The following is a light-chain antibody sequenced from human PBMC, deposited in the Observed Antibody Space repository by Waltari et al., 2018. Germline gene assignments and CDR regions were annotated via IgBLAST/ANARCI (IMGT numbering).Light chain of an antibody. CDR3: QAWDSSFWV. CDR2: QDS. CDR1: KLGDKY. V-gene: IGLV3-1*01. J-gene: IGLJ3*02. Sequence: SYELTQPPSVSVFPGQTASITCSGDKLGDKYACWYQQKPGQSPVLVIYQDSKRPSGIPGRFSGSNSGNTATLTISGTQAMDEADYYCQAWDSSFWVFGGGTKLTVL.